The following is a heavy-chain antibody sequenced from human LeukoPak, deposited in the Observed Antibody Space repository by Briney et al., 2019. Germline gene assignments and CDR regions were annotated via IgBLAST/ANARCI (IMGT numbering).Heavy chain of an antibody. Sequence: SVKVSCKASGGTFSSYAISWVRQAPGQGLEWMGGIIPIFGTANYAQKFQGRVTITTDESTSTAYMELSSLRAEDTAVYYCASSGRGYSGYDSGFDYWGQGTLVTVSS. CDR3: ASSGRGYSGYDSGFDY. CDR2: IIPIFGTA. CDR1: GGTFSSYA. V-gene: IGHV1-69*05. J-gene: IGHJ4*02. D-gene: IGHD5-12*01.